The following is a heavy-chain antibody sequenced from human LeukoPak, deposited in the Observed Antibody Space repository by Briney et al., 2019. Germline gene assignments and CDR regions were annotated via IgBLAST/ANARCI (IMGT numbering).Heavy chain of an antibody. Sequence: ASVKVSCKASGYTFTSYGISWVRQAPGQGLEWMGWISAYNGNTNYAQKLQGRVTMTTDTSTSTAYMELRSLRSGDTAVYYCARDPTANYDILTGYYRNYYYGMDVWGQGTTVTVSS. CDR1: GYTFTSYG. V-gene: IGHV1-18*01. J-gene: IGHJ6*02. CDR2: ISAYNGNT. D-gene: IGHD3-9*01. CDR3: ARDPTANYDILTGYYRNYYYGMDV.